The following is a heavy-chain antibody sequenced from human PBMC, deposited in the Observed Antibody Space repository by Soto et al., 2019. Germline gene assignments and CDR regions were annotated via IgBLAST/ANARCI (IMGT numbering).Heavy chain of an antibody. V-gene: IGHV3-53*04. CDR2: IYSGGST. CDR3: ARDCRAPSYYLSRRTGGGWFAP. Sequence: GGSLRLSCAASGFTVSSNYMSWVRQAPGKGLEWVSVIYSGGSTYYADSVKGRFTISRHNSKNTLYLQMNSLRAEDTAVYYCARDCRAPSYYLSRRTGGGWFAPWGQATLVTVS. CDR1: GFTVSSNY. D-gene: IGHD3-10*01. J-gene: IGHJ5*02.